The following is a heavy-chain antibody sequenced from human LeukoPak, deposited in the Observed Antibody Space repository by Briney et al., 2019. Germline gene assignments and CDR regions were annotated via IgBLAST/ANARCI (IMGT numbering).Heavy chain of an antibody. Sequence: PGGSLRLSCAGSGFTFSSYAMSWVRQAPGKGLEWVSAISETGGTTYDADSVKGRSTISRDNSKSTLYLQMNSLRAEDTAVYYCAKDTSIGRYCTNGVCSPFDYWGQGTLVTVSS. D-gene: IGHD2-8*01. V-gene: IGHV3-23*01. J-gene: IGHJ4*02. CDR2: ISETGGTT. CDR1: GFTFSSYA. CDR3: AKDTSIGRYCTNGVCSPFDY.